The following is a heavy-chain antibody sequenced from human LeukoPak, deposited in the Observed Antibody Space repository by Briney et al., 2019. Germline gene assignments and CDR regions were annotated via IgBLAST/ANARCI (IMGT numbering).Heavy chain of an antibody. CDR1: GYTFTSYD. Sequence: GASVKVSCKASGYTFTSYDINWVRQATGQGLEWMGWMNRNSGNTGYAQKFQGRVTKTRNTSISTYYMELSSLRSEGTAVYYCARGVSLSAAAGQYYFDYWGQGTLVTVSS. CDR2: MNRNSGNT. CDR3: ARGVSLSAAAGQYYFDY. J-gene: IGHJ4*02. D-gene: IGHD6-13*01. V-gene: IGHV1-8*01.